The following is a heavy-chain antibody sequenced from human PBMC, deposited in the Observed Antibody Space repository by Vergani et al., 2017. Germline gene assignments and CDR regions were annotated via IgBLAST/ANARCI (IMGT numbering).Heavy chain of an antibody. Sequence: QVQLQESGPGLVKPSETLYLTCTVSGGSISSYYWSWIRQPPGKGLEWIGYIYYSGSTNYNSSLKSRVTISVDTSKNQFSLKLSSVTAADTAVYYCARGPFDYWGQGTLVTVSS. CDR2: IYYSGST. J-gene: IGHJ4*02. V-gene: IGHV4-59*01. CDR3: ARGPFDY. CDR1: GGSISSYY.